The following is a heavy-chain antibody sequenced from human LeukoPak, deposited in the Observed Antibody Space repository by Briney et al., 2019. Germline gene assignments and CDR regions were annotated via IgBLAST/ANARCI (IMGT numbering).Heavy chain of an antibody. Sequence: SAALSLTCTVSGGSISSGGYYWSWIRQHPGKGLEWIGYIYYSGSTYYNPSLKSRVTISVDTSKNQFSLKLSSVTAADTAVYYCARSYGDYIVDYWGQGTLVSVSS. CDR1: GGSISSGGYY. V-gene: IGHV4-31*03. D-gene: IGHD4-17*01. CDR3: ARSYGDYIVDY. CDR2: IYYSGST. J-gene: IGHJ4*02.